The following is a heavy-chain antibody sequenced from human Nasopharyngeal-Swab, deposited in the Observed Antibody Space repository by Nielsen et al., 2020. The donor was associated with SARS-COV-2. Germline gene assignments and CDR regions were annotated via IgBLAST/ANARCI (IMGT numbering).Heavy chain of an antibody. Sequence: SETLSLTCAVYGGSFSGYYWSWIRPPPGKGLEWIGEINHSGSTNYNPSLKSRVTISVDTSKNQFSLKLNSVTAADTAVYYCARASTVTTFFDLWGRGTLVTVSS. D-gene: IGHD4-17*01. V-gene: IGHV4-34*01. J-gene: IGHJ2*01. CDR3: ARASTVTTFFDL. CDR1: GGSFSGYY. CDR2: INHSGST.